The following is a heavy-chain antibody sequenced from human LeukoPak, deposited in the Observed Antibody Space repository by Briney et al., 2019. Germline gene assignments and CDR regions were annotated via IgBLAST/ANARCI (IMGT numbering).Heavy chain of an antibody. CDR1: GFTFSDYA. CDR2: ISGTGGTT. D-gene: IGHD4-17*01. V-gene: IGHV3-23*01. Sequence: GGSLRLSCAASGFTFSDYAMTWVRQAPGKGLEWVSVISGTGGTTYYADSVKGQFTVSRDNSQSTLYLQMNSLRVDDTAVYYCAKGSSRGTTLTWFDPWGQGTLVTVSS. CDR3: AKGSSRGTTLTWFDP. J-gene: IGHJ5*02.